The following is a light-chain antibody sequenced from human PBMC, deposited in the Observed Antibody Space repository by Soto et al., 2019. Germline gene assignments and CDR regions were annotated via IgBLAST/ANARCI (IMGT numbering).Light chain of an antibody. CDR3: LQRSAWPLT. Sequence: EIVLTQSPATLSLSAGERATLSCRASQNIGTYLDWYQQKPGQSPRLLIFDASSRATGTPARFSGSGSGTDFPLSLSRLEPADGALYHCLQRSAWPLTFGPGTKV. CDR2: DAS. V-gene: IGKV3-11*01. J-gene: IGKJ3*01. CDR1: QNIGTY.